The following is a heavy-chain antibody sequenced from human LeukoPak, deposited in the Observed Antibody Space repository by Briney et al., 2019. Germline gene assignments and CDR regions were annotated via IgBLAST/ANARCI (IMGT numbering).Heavy chain of an antibody. CDR2: IYYSGST. CDR1: GGSISSSSSY. Sequence: SETPSLTCTVSGGSISSSSSYWGWIRQPPGKGLEWIGSIYYSGSTYYNPSLKSRVPISVDTSKNQFSLKLSSVTAADTAVYYCARRWVVGATTDYWGQGTLVTVSS. CDR3: ARRWVVGATTDY. J-gene: IGHJ4*02. V-gene: IGHV4-39*01. D-gene: IGHD1-26*01.